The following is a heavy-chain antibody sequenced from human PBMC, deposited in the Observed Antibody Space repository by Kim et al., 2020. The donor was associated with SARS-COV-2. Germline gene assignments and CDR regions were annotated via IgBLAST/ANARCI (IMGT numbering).Heavy chain of an antibody. CDR3: ARLTRYSSSWYRDDY. CDR2: IYYSGST. J-gene: IGHJ4*02. D-gene: IGHD6-13*01. Sequence: SETLSLTCTVSGGSISSSSYYWGWIRQPPGKGLEWIGSIYYSGSTYYNPSLKSRVTISVDTSKNQFSLKLSSVTAADTAVYYCARLTRYSSSWYRDDYWGQGTLVTVSS. CDR1: GGSISSSSYY. V-gene: IGHV4-39*01.